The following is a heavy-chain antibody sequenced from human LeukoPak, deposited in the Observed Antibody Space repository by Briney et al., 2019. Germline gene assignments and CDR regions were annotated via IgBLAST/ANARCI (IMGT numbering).Heavy chain of an antibody. CDR3: ARSRVGATASGDGMDV. CDR2: IIPILGIA. CDR1: GGTFSSYA. J-gene: IGHJ6*02. V-gene: IGHV1-69*04. Sequence: SVKVSCKASGGTFSSYAISWVRQAPGQGLEWMGRIIPILGIANYAQEFQGRVTITADKSTSTAYMELSSLRSEDTAVYYCARSRVGATASGDGMDVWGQGTTVTVSS. D-gene: IGHD1-26*01.